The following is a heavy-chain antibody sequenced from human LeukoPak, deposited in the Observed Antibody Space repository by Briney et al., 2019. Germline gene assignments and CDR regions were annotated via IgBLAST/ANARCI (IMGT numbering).Heavy chain of an antibody. CDR1: GGSFSGYY. D-gene: IGHD6-19*01. J-gene: IGHJ4*02. V-gene: IGHV4-34*01. Sequence: SETLSLTCAVYGGSFSGYYWSRIRQPPGKGLEWIGEINHSGSTNYNPSLKSRVTISVDTSKNQFSLKLSSVTAADTAVYYCARGRYSSGWYGLYYFDYWGQGTLVTVSS. CDR2: INHSGST. CDR3: ARGRYSSGWYGLYYFDY.